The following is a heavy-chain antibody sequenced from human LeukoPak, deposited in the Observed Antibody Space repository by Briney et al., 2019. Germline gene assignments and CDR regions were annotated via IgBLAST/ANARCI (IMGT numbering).Heavy chain of an antibody. J-gene: IGHJ4*02. Sequence: GGFLRLSCAASGFTFSSYSMNWVRQAPGKGLEWVSYISSSSGTIYYADSVRGRFTISRDNAKNSLYLQMDSLRAEDTAVYYCASSIVADGTSPFDYWGQGTLVTVSS. V-gene: IGHV3-48*04. CDR1: GFTFSSYS. CDR3: ASSIVADGTSPFDY. D-gene: IGHD6-13*01. CDR2: ISSSSGTI.